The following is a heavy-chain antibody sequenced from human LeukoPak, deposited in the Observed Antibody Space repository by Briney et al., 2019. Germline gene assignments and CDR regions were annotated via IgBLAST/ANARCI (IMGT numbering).Heavy chain of an antibody. D-gene: IGHD2-2*01. J-gene: IGHJ5*02. Sequence: GGSLRLSCAASGFTFSSYSMNWVRQAPGKGLEWVSSISSSSSYIYYADSVKGRFTISRDNAKNSLYLQMNSLRAEDTAVYYCARVGGYCSSTSCWGENWFDPWGQGTLVTVSS. V-gene: IGHV3-21*01. CDR3: ARVGGYCSSTSCWGENWFDP. CDR2: ISSSSSYI. CDR1: GFTFSSYS.